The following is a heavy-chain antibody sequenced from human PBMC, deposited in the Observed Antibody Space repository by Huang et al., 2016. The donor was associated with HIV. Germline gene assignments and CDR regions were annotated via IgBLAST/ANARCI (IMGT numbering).Heavy chain of an antibody. Sequence: QLQLQESGPGLVKPSETLSLTCTVSGGPISNSSHYWGWIRQPPGKGLEWIGSIDYSGATHHNPSLKSRVTMSGDASKSQIFLNLISVTAADTALYYCVGYCTGGTCFEAFDIWGQGTRVTVSS. V-gene: IGHV4-39*01. CDR2: IDYSGAT. D-gene: IGHD2-8*02. CDR1: GGPISNSSHY. J-gene: IGHJ3*02. CDR3: VGYCTGGTCFEAFDI.